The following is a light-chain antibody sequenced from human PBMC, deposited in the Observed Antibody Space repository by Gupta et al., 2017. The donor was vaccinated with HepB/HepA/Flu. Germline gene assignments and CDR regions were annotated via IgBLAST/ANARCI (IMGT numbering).Light chain of an antibody. J-gene: IGLJ2*01. Sequence: SSALTQPPSVSVSPGQTARSTCSGDALPKQYAYWYQQKPGQAPVLVIYKDSERPSGIPERVSGSSSGTTVTVTISGVQAEDEADYYCQSADSSGTDLVVFGGGTKLTVL. V-gene: IGLV3-25*03. CDR3: QSADSSGTDLVV. CDR2: KDS. CDR1: ALPKQY.